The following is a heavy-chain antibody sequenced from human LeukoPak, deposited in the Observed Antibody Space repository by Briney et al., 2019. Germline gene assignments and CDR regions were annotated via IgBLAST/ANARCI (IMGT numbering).Heavy chain of an antibody. CDR3: ARDRKYFDWSYYFDY. V-gene: IGHV3-30-3*01. J-gene: IGHJ4*02. D-gene: IGHD3-9*01. Sequence: GGSLRLSCAASEFTFSGYAMHWVRQAPGKGLEWVAVISYDGSNKYYADSVKGRFTISRDNSKNTLYLQMNSLRAEDTAVYYCARDRKYFDWSYYFDYWGQGTLVTVSS. CDR2: ISYDGSNK. CDR1: EFTFSGYA.